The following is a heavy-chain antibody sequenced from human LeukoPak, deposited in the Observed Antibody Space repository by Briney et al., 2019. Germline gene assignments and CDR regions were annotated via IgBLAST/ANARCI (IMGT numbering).Heavy chain of an antibody. D-gene: IGHD2-2*02. J-gene: IGHJ4*02. CDR2: INHSGST. V-gene: IGHV4-34*01. CDR1: VGSFSGYY. Sequence: PSETLSLTCAVYVGSFSGYYWSWIRQPPGKGLEWIGEINHSGSTNYNPSLKSRVTISVDTSKNQFSLKLSSVTAADTAVYYCARGLPLYCSSTSCYRGDYWGQGTLVTVSS. CDR3: ARGLPLYCSSTSCYRGDY.